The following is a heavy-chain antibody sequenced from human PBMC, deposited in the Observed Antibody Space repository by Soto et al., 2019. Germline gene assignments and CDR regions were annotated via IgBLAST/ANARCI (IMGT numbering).Heavy chain of an antibody. V-gene: IGHV1-18*01. CDR1: GYTFTTYG. Sequence: QVQLVQSGAEVKKPGASVKVSCKASGYTFTTYGITWVRQAPGQGLEWMGWIGAYNRNTKYAQTLQGRVTMTTDTSTGTAYMELRSLRSDDTEVYFCARLFDTSGWFDYWGQVTPVTVSS. CDR2: IGAYNRNT. CDR3: ARLFDTSGWFDY. J-gene: IGHJ4*02. D-gene: IGHD6-19*01.